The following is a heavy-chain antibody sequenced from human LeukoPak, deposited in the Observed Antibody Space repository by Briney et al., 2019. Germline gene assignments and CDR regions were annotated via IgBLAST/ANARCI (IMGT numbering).Heavy chain of an antibody. CDR3: ARVRPGSSGSYYRTS. D-gene: IGHD3-22*01. CDR1: GFPFSDFH. Sequence: GRSLRLSCVGAGFPFSDFHMSWIRQAPGKGLEGVSYITSGGGFKYYADSVKGRFSISRDDSKNSVFLQMNSLRVEDTAVYYCARVRPGSSGSYYRTSWGQGTLVTVSS. J-gene: IGHJ4*02. CDR2: ITSGGGFK. V-gene: IGHV3-11*04.